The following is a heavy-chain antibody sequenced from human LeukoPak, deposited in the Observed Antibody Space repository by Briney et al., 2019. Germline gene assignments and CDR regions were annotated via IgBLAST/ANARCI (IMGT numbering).Heavy chain of an antibody. D-gene: IGHD1-26*01. CDR2: IRYDGSNK. J-gene: IGHJ5*02. Sequence: GGSLRLSCAASGFTFSSYGMHWVRQAPGKGLEWVAFIRYDGSNKYYADSVKGRFTISRDNSKNTLYLQMNSLRAEDTAVYYCAKDALAPPGGWFDPWGQGTLVTVSS. V-gene: IGHV3-30*02. CDR1: GFTFSSYG. CDR3: AKDALAPPGGWFDP.